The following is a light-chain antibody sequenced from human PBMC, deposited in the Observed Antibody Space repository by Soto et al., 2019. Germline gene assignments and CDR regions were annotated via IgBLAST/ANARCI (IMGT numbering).Light chain of an antibody. Sequence: EMGWTQSPGTLSLSPGERATLSCRASQSVSSSYLAWYQQKPGQAPRLLIYGASSRATGIPDRFSGSGSGTDYTLTISRLEPEDFAVCYCQQYGSSLQTFGQGTKV. CDR1: QSVSSSY. CDR2: GAS. V-gene: IGKV3-20*01. J-gene: IGKJ1*01. CDR3: QQYGSSLQT.